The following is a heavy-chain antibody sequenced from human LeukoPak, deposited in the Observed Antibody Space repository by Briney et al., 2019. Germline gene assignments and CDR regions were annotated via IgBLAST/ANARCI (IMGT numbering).Heavy chain of an antibody. CDR1: GGSINSSSYY. V-gene: IGHV4-39*01. CDR3: ATNIIRD. Sequence: SETLPLTCTVSGGSINSSSYYWGWIRQPPGKGLEWIGSIYYSGSTYYNPSLKSRVTISVDTSKNQFSLKLTSVTAADTAVYYCATNIIRDWGQGTLVTVSS. J-gene: IGHJ4*02. D-gene: IGHD2/OR15-2a*01. CDR2: IYYSGST.